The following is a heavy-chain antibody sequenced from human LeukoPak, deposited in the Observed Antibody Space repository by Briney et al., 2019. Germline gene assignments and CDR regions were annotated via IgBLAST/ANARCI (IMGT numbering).Heavy chain of an antibody. CDR1: GGSVSSGSYC. D-gene: IGHD1-26*01. CDR2: IYYSGST. J-gene: IGHJ3*02. Sequence: SETLSLTCTVSGGSVSSGSYCWSWIRQPPGKGLEWIGYIYYSGSTNYNPSLKSRVTISVDTSKNQFSLKLSSVTAADTAVYYCARGGGSYGFVLGAFDIWGQGTMVTVSS. V-gene: IGHV4-61*01. CDR3: ARGGGSYGFVLGAFDI.